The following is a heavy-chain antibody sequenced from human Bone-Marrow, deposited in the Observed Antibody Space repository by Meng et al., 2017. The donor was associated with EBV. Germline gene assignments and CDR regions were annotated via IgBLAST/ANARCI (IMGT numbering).Heavy chain of an antibody. CDR3: ARRAASWFDP. D-gene: IGHD5-18*01. CDR1: GESITTYTSY. Sequence: HLECQESDPGLVKPSETLSLTCTVSGESITTYTSYWGWIRQPPGKGLEWIGTIYHSGTTYYNPSLQSRVTISVDTSKNQFSLKMNSVTAADTAVYYCARRAASWFDPWGQGALVTVAS. J-gene: IGHJ5*02. CDR2: IYHSGTT. V-gene: IGHV4-39*01.